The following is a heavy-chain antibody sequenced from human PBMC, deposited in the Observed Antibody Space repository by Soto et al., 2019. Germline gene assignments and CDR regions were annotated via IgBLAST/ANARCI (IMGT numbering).Heavy chain of an antibody. CDR2: IYYSGST. V-gene: IGHV4-39*07. CDR1: GDSISSSTYF. CDR3: ARAQVVPAAMGKYNWFDP. J-gene: IGHJ5*02. Sequence: PSETLSLTCTVSGDSISSSTYFWGWVRQPPGKGLEWIGSIYYSGSTYYNPSLKSRVTISVDTSKNQFSLKLSSVTAADTAVYYCARAQVVPAAMGKYNWFDPWGQGTLVTVSS. D-gene: IGHD2-2*01.